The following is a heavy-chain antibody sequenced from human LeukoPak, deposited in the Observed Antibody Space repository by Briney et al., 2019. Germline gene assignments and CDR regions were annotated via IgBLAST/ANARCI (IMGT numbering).Heavy chain of an antibody. Sequence: ASVKVSCKASGYTFTGYYVNWVRQAPGQGLEWMGWISPNSGGTNYAQKFQGRVTMSRDTYIRTAYMELSRLRSDDTALYYCARDRVIVGPSDGFDIWGQGTMVTASS. J-gene: IGHJ3*02. CDR1: GYTFTGYY. D-gene: IGHD3-22*01. CDR2: ISPNSGGT. CDR3: ARDRVIVGPSDGFDI. V-gene: IGHV1-2*02.